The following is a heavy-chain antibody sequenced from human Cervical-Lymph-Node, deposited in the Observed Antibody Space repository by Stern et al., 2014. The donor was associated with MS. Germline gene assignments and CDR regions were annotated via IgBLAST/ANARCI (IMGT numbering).Heavy chain of an antibody. Sequence: QVQLMQSGGGVVQPGRPLRLSCVASGFTFGSCAMHWVRQAPGKGLEWVAGVSYDGSNKYDADSVKGRFTISRDNSQNTLYMQMSSLRPEDTAVYYCAKDLHHLTYFFDHWGQGSLVTVSS. V-gene: IGHV3-30*18. CDR2: VSYDGSNK. D-gene: IGHD1-14*01. CDR3: AKDLHHLTYFFDH. CDR1: GFTFGSCA. J-gene: IGHJ5*02.